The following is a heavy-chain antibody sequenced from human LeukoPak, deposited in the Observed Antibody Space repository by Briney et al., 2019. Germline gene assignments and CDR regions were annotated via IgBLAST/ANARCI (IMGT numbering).Heavy chain of an antibody. CDR3: ARDHESPPDYGDYLFDY. Sequence: PGGSLRLSCAASGFTFSSYSMNWVRQAPGKGLEWVSSISSSSSYIYYADSVKGRFTISRDNAKNSLWLQMNSLRAEDTAVYYCARDHESPPDYGDYLFDYWGQGTLVTVSS. V-gene: IGHV3-21*01. D-gene: IGHD4-17*01. CDR2: ISSSSSYI. CDR1: GFTFSSYS. J-gene: IGHJ4*02.